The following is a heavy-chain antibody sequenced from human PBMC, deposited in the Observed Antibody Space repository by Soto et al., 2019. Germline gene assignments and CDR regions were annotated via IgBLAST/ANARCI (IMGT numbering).Heavy chain of an antibody. CDR3: ARLYRGTSRYYYYYYMDV. V-gene: IGHV4-39*01. J-gene: IGHJ6*03. CDR1: GGSISSSSYY. D-gene: IGHD2-2*01. CDR2: IYYSGST. Sequence: SETLSLTCTVSGGSISSSSYYWGWIRQPPGKGLEWIGSIYYSGSTYYNPSLKSRVTISVDTSKNQFSLKLSSVTAADTAVYYCARLYRGTSRYYYYYYMDVWGKGTTVTVSS.